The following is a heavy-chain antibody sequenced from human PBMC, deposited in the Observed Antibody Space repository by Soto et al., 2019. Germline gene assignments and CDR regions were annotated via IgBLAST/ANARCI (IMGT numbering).Heavy chain of an antibody. CDR3: ARDPLLAARQGGYYYYGMDV. Sequence: GASVKVSCKASGYTFTSYYMHWVRQAPGQGLEWMGIINPSGGSTSYAQKFQGRVTMTRDTSTSTVYMELSSLRSEDTAVYYCARDPLLAARQGGYYYYGMDVWGQGTTVTVSS. CDR1: GYTFTSYY. V-gene: IGHV1-46*01. J-gene: IGHJ6*02. D-gene: IGHD6-6*01. CDR2: INPSGGST.